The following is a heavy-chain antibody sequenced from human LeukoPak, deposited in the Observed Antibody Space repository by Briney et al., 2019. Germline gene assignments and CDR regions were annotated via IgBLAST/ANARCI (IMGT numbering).Heavy chain of an antibody. Sequence: PSQTLSLTCAVSGGSISSSNWWSWVRQPPGKGLEWIGEIYHSGSTNYNPSLKSRVTISVDKSKNQFSLKLSSVTAADTAVYYCARSQLTMIVVVGQGLDYWGQGTLVTVSS. V-gene: IGHV4-4*02. J-gene: IGHJ4*02. CDR2: IYHSGST. D-gene: IGHD3-22*01. CDR3: ARSQLTMIVVVGQGLDY. CDR1: GGSISSSNW.